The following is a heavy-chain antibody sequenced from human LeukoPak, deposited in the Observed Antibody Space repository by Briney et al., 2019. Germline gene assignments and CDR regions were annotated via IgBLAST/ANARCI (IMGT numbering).Heavy chain of an antibody. CDR3: ARFRFFFHRERDGYNHYDY. J-gene: IGHJ4*02. D-gene: IGHD5-24*01. CDR2: ISAYNGNT. Sequence: ASVKVSCKASGYTFTSYGISWVRQAPGQGLEWMGWISAYNGNTNYAQKLQGRVTMTTDTSTSTAYMELRSLGSDDTAVYYCARFRFFFHRERDGYNHYDYWGQGTLVTVSS. CDR1: GYTFTSYG. V-gene: IGHV1-18*01.